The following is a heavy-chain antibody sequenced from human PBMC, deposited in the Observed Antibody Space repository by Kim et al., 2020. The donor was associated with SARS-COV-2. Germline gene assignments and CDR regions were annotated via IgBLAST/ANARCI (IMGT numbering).Heavy chain of an antibody. V-gene: IGHV1-69*04. J-gene: IGHJ5*02. D-gene: IGHD3-3*01. CDR3: ASSAYYDFWSGSKDWFDP. CDR2: IIPILGIA. CDR1: GGTFSSYA. Sequence: SVKVSCKASGGTFSSYAISWVRQAPGQGLEWMGRIIPILGIANYAQKFQGRVTITADKSTSTAYMELSSLRSEDTAVYYCASSAYYDFWSGSKDWFDPWGQGTLVTVSS.